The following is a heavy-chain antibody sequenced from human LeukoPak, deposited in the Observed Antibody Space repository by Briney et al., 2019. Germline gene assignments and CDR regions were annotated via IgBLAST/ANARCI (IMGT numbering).Heavy chain of an antibody. V-gene: IGHV1-69*02. CDR3: ARGIAVAGTPSWYYGMDV. J-gene: IGHJ6*02. CDR1: GGTFSSYT. D-gene: IGHD6-19*01. Sequence: GSSVKVSCKASGGTFSSYTISWVRQALGQGLEWMGRIIPILGIANYAQRFQGRVTITADKSTSTAYMELSSLRSEDTAVYYCARGIAVAGTPSWYYGMDVWGQGTTVTVSS. CDR2: IIPILGIA.